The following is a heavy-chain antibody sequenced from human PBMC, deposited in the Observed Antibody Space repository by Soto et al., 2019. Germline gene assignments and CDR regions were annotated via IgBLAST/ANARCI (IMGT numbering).Heavy chain of an antibody. Sequence: RRSLRLSCAASGLTLSSYAMTWVRQAPGKGLEWVSVISGSGTNTYCAGSVKGRLTISRDNSNNTLWLQMDRLRPEDTAIYYCAKGGTNDYSPLDFCGQGT. CDR2: ISGSGTNT. V-gene: IGHV3-23*01. CDR1: GLTLSSYA. D-gene: IGHD2-8*01. CDR3: AKGGTNDYSPLDF. J-gene: IGHJ4*02.